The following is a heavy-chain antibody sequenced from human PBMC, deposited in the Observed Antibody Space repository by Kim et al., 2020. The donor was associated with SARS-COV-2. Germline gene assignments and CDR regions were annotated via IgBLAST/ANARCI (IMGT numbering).Heavy chain of an antibody. CDR1: GFTFSSYG. D-gene: IGHD6-13*01. V-gene: IGHV3-33*06. CDR2: IWYDGSNK. J-gene: IGHJ1*01. Sequence: GGSLRLSCAASGFTFSSYGMHWVRQAPGKGLEWVAVIWYDGSNKYYADSVKGRFTISRDNSKNTLYLQMNSLRAEDTAVYYCAKDFGAAAGTTEYSQHWGQGTLVTVSS. CDR3: AKDFGAAAGTTEYSQH.